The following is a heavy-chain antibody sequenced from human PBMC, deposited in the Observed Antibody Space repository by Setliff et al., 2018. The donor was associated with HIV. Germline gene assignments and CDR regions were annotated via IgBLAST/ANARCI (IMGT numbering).Heavy chain of an antibody. CDR1: GGSISSSSYY. Sequence: SETLSLTCTVSGGSISSSSYYWGWIRQPPGKGLEWIGSIYYSGSTYYNPSLQSRVTMSVDVSKNQFSLRLTSVTAADTGVYYCARHPPNLDWLDPWGQGTLVTVSS. J-gene: IGHJ5*02. CDR2: IYYSGST. V-gene: IGHV4-39*07. CDR3: ARHPPNLDWLDP.